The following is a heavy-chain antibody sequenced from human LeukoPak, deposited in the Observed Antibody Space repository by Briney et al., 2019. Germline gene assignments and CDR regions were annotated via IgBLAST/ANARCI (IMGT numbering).Heavy chain of an antibody. CDR2: IYYSGST. CDR3: ARDMYSSSWYSYFDY. CDR1: GGSISSYY. J-gene: IGHJ4*02. V-gene: IGHV4-59*01. D-gene: IGHD6-13*01. Sequence: TSETLSLTCTVSGGSISSYYWSWIRQPPGKGLEWIGYIYYSGSTNYNPSLKSRVTISVDTSKNQFSLKLSSVTAADTAVYYCARDMYSSSWYSYFDYWGQGTLVTVSS.